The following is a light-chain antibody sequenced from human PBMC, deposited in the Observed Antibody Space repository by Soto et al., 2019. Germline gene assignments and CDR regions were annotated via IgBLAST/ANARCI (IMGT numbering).Light chain of an antibody. Sequence: DIVMTQSPLSLPVTPREPASISCRSSQSLLQRNRYNSLDWYLQKPGQSPQLLILLASNRASGVPDRFRGSGSGSDFTLRISRVEAEDVGVDVCVDTLQNPWSVGQGTKVEIK. CDR2: LAS. V-gene: IGKV2-28*01. CDR1: QSLLQRNRYNS. CDR3: VDTLQNPWS. J-gene: IGKJ1*01.